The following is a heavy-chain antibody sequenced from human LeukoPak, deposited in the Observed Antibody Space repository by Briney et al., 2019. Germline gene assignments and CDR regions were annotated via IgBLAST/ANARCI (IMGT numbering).Heavy chain of an antibody. Sequence: PSETLSLTCAVYGGSFSGYYWSWIRQPPGKGLEWIGEINHSGSTNYNPSLKSRVTISVDTSKNQFSLKLSSVTAADTAVYYCARGPRATHGRGWHGMDVWGQGTTVTVSS. J-gene: IGHJ6*02. CDR1: GGSFSGYY. V-gene: IGHV4-34*01. CDR3: ARGPRATHGRGWHGMDV. D-gene: IGHD2-8*01. CDR2: INHSGST.